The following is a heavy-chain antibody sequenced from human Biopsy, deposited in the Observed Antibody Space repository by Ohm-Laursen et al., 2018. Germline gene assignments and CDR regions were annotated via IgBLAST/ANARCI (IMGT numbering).Heavy chain of an antibody. J-gene: IGHJ2*01. CDR1: GFTFSSYY. CDR3: ARGGGGNSRDWYFDL. V-gene: IGHV3-74*01. D-gene: IGHD1-7*01. Sequence: SLRLSCSASGFTFSSYYMHWVRHAPGKGLVWVSRFNSDGSSTSYADSVKGRFTISRDNANNTLYLQMNSLRAEDTAVYYCARGGGGNSRDWYFDLWGRGTLATVSS. CDR2: FNSDGSST.